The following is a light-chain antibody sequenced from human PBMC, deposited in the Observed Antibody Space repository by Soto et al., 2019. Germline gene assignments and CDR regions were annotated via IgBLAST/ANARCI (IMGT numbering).Light chain of an antibody. V-gene: IGKV3D-20*02. CDR3: QQRSNWPPT. J-gene: IGKJ4*01. CDR2: GAS. CDR1: QSVSSSF. Sequence: EIVLTQSPGTLSLTPGERATHSCRASQSVSSSFLAWYQQKVGQAPRLLIYGASSRATGIPDRFSGSGSGTDFTLTISSLEPEDFAVYYCQQRSNWPPTFGGGTKVDIK.